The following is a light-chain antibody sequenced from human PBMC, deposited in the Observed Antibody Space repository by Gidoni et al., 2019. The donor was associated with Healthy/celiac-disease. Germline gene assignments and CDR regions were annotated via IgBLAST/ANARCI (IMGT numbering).Light chain of an antibody. V-gene: IGKV1-39*01. CDR2: AAS. Sequence: DTQMTQSPSSLSASVGDRVTITCRASQSISSYLNWYQQKPGKAPKLLIYAASSLQSGVPSRFSGSGSGTDFTLTISSLQPEDFATYYCQQSYSTPRTFXQXTKVEFK. CDR3: QQSYSTPRT. J-gene: IGKJ1*01. CDR1: QSISSY.